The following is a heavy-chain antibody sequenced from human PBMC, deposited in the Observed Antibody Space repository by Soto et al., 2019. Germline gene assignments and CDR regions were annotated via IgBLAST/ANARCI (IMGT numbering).Heavy chain of an antibody. V-gene: IGHV3-23*01. CDR1: GFTFSSYA. J-gene: IGHJ4*02. CDR3: ARAYCTDTTCSRGYFDY. CDR2: ISGWGTGT. D-gene: IGHD2-2*01. Sequence: EVQLLESGGGLEQPGESLRLSCAYSGFTFSSYAMSWVRQAPGKGLEWVSGISGWGTGTYYANSVKGRFTISRDNSKNTLYLQMDSLRADDTAVYFCARAYCTDTTCSRGYFDYWGQGALVTVSS.